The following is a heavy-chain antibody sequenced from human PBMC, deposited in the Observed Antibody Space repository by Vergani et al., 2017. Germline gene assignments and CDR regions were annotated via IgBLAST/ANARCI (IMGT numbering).Heavy chain of an antibody. CDR1: GFTFSSYA. CDR3: AGELRAGGRDY. CDR2: ISYDGSNK. Sequence: QVQLVESGGGVVQPGRSLRLSCAASGFTFSSYAMHWVRQAPGKGLEWVAVISYDGSNKYYADSVKGRFTISRDNSKNTLYLQMNSLRAEDTAGYYCAGELRAGGRDYWGQGSLVSVSS. V-gene: IGHV3-30-3*01. J-gene: IGHJ4*02. D-gene: IGHD1-26*01.